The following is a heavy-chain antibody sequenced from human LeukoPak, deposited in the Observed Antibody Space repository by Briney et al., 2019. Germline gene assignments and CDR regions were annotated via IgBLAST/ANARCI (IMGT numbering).Heavy chain of an antibody. D-gene: IGHD5-18*01. CDR3: ARDKGTAMDNWFDP. CDR2: IIPIFGTA. J-gene: IGHJ5*02. V-gene: IGHV1-69*13. Sequence: VASVKVSCKASGYTFTSYYMHWVRQAPGQGLEWMGGIIPIFGTANYAQKFQGRVTITADESTSTDYMELSSLRSEDTAVYYCARDKGTAMDNWFDPWGQGTLVTVSS. CDR1: GYTFTSYY.